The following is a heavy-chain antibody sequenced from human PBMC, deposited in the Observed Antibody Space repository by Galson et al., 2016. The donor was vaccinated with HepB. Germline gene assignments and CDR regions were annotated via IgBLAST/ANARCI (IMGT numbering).Heavy chain of an antibody. CDR1: GFTFDSYA. CDR2: ISYDGSKK. CDR3: ARDPSAITLIVVAMGYYYGLDV. Sequence: SLRLSCAASGFTFDSYALHWVRQAPGKGLEWLALISYDGSKKYYADSVKGRFTISRDNAKNTLYLQMNSLRTEDTATYYCARDPSAITLIVVAMGYYYGLDVWGQGTTVTVS. D-gene: IGHD3-22*01. J-gene: IGHJ6*02. V-gene: IGHV3-30-3*01.